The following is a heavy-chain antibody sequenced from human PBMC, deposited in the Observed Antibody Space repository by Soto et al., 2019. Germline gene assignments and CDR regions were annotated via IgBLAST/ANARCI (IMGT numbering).Heavy chain of an antibody. Sequence: QLRESGPGLLKPSETLSLTCTVSGGSISSPSYNWGWVRQPPGKGPEWIGTIFYSGTTQYNPSLRSRLAMSGDTAKSQVFLTLTSVTAADTAVYYCTTLASGHFDSWGQGAQVTVSS. D-gene: IGHD2-8*02. CDR1: GGSISSPSYN. J-gene: IGHJ4*02. CDR2: IFYSGTT. CDR3: TTLASGHFDS. V-gene: IGHV4-39*01.